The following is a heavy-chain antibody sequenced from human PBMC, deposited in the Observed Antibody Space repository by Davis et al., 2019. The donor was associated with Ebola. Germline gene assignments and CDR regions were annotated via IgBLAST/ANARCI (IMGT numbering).Heavy chain of an antibody. D-gene: IGHD3-16*01. V-gene: IGHV1-2*02. CDR3: ATPGEIISSWYYFDD. Sequence: ASVTVSCTASGYTFTGHHLHWVRQAPGQGLEWMGWINPNSCGTNYPQKFQGRVTMTRDTSISTAYMELSRLRSDDTAVYYCATPGEIISSWYYFDDWGQGTLVTVSS. J-gene: IGHJ4*02. CDR2: INPNSCGT. CDR1: GYTFTGHH.